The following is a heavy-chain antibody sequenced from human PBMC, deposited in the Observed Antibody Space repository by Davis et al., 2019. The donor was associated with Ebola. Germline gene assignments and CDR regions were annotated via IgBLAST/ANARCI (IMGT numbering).Heavy chain of an antibody. CDR1: GGSVSSGGYY. V-gene: IGHV4-61*08. J-gene: IGHJ2*01. D-gene: IGHD5-24*01. CDR3: ARHRELYWYFDL. CDR2: IYYSGST. Sequence: MPSETLSLTCTVSGGSVSSGGYYWNWIRQPPGKGLEWIGYIYYSGSTDYSPSLRGRVTISLDTSKNQFSLRLSSVTAADTAVYYCARHRELYWYFDLWGRGTLVTVSS.